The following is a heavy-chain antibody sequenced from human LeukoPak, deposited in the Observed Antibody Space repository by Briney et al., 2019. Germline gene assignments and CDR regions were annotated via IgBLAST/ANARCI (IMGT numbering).Heavy chain of an antibody. CDR1: GYSFTSHW. CDR3: ARRGHCDSTSCSAPLDY. J-gene: IGHJ4*02. CDR2: IYPGDSDT. V-gene: IGHV5-51*01. D-gene: IGHD2-2*01. Sequence: GESLKISCEASGYSFTSHWIGWVRQMPGKGLEWMGIIYPGDSDTRYSPSFQGQVTISADKSISTAYLQWSSLKASDTAIYFCARRGHCDSTSCSAPLDYWGQGTLVAVSS.